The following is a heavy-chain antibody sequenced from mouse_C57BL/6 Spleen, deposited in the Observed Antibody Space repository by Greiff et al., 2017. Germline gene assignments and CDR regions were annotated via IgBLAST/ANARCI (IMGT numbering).Heavy chain of an antibody. D-gene: IGHD2-3*01. CDR2: INPSTGGT. J-gene: IGHJ2*01. CDR1: GYSFTGYY. CDR3: ASGYDGYYGY. Sequence: VQLQHSGPELVKPGASVKISCKASGYSFTGYYMNWVKQSPEKSLEWIGEINPSTGGTNYNQKFKAKATLTVDKSSSTAYKQLKSLTSEDSAVYYCASGYDGYYGYWGQGTTLTVSS. V-gene: IGHV1-42*01.